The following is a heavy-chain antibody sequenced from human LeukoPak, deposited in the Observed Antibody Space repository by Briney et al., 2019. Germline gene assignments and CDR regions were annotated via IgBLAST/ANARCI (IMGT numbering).Heavy chain of an antibody. CDR3: ASACTSTSCYLPAY. D-gene: IGHD2-2*01. Sequence: GGSLRLSCAASGFTFSSYAMSWVRQAPGKGLEWVSVISGSGGSTDYADSVKGRFTISRDNSKNTLYLQMSSLRAEDTAVYYCASACTSTSCYLPAYWGRGTLVTVSS. J-gene: IGHJ4*02. V-gene: IGHV3-23*01. CDR2: ISGSGGST. CDR1: GFTFSSYA.